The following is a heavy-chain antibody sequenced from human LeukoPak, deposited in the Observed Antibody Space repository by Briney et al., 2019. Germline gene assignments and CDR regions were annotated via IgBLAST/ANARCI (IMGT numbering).Heavy chain of an antibody. CDR1: GFIFSSYA. D-gene: IGHD6-25*01. Sequence: GGSLRLSCSVSGFIFSSYAMHWVRQAPGKGLEWVAVISYDGNDKYYADSVKGRFTISRDSSENTLFLQMSSLRIEDTAVYYCAREWGNSGFDYWGQGTLVTVSS. V-gene: IGHV3-30-3*01. CDR2: ISYDGNDK. J-gene: IGHJ4*02. CDR3: AREWGNSGFDY.